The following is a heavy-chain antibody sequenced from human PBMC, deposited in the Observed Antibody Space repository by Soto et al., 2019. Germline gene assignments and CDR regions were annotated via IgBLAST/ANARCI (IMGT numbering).Heavy chain of an antibody. D-gene: IGHD1-26*01. J-gene: IGHJ4*02. CDR2: IYTSGST. Sequence: QVQLQESGPGLVKPSETLSLTCTVSGDSMSKYYWSWIRQPAGKGLEWIGRIYTSGSTNYNPSLKSRVNMSLDTSNNHFSLNLKSVTAADAAVYYCARTVGAAYYFDFWGQGALVTVSS. CDR3: ARTVGAAYYFDF. V-gene: IGHV4-4*07. CDR1: GDSMSKYY.